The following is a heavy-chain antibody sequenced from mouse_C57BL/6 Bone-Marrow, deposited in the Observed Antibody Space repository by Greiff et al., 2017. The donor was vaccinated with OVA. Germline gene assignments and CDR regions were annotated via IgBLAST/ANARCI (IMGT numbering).Heavy chain of an antibody. V-gene: IGHV12-3*01. CDR1: GFPITSDYY. Sequence: VQLVESGPGLVKPSQSLFLTCSITGFPITSDYYWIWIRQSPGKPLEWMGYITHSGATFYNPSLQSPISITRETSKNQFFLQLNSVTTEDTAMYYCAGDPTGTSMDYWGQGTSVTVSS. CDR3: AGDPTGTSMDY. J-gene: IGHJ4*01. CDR2: ITHSGAT. D-gene: IGHD4-1*02.